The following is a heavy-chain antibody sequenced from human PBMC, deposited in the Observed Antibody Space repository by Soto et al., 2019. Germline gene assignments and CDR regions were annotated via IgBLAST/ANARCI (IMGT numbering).Heavy chain of an antibody. CDR1: GFTFTSSA. D-gene: IGHD6-13*01. Sequence: QMQLVQSGPEVKKPGTSVKVSCKASGFTFTSSAVQWVRQARGQRLEWIGWIVVGSGNTNYAQKFQERVTITRDMSTSTAYMALSSLRSEDLAVYYCAAGYSSRLGWDYYYGMDVWGQGTTVTVSS. V-gene: IGHV1-58*01. CDR2: IVVGSGNT. J-gene: IGHJ6*02. CDR3: AAGYSSRLGWDYYYGMDV.